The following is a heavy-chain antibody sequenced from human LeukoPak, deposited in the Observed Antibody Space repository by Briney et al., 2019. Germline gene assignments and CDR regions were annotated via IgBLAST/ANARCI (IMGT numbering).Heavy chain of an antibody. J-gene: IGHJ4*02. D-gene: IGHD4-17*01. CDR1: GFTFSSYA. Sequence: GGSLRLSCAASGFTFSSYAMHWVRQDPGKGLERVAVISYDGSNKYYADSVKGRFTISRDNSKNTLYLQMNSLRAEDTAVYYCARDLKGSDGDHVFDYWGQGTLVTVSS. CDR2: ISYDGSNK. CDR3: ARDLKGSDGDHVFDY. V-gene: IGHV3-30*04.